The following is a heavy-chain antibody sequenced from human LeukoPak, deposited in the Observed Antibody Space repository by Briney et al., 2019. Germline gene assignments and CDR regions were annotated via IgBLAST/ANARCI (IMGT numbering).Heavy chain of an antibody. D-gene: IGHD2-21*01. Sequence: ASVKVSCKASGYTFTSYGITWVRQAPGQGLEWMGWISTYNGNTNDAQKFLDRVILTRDISSTTAYLELRSLRPDDTAVYFCVRGAPYCDKSACSSPGHHWGQGTLVTISS. CDR3: VRGAPYCDKSACSSPGHH. V-gene: IGHV1-18*01. J-gene: IGHJ4*02. CDR1: GYTFTSYG. CDR2: ISTYNGNT.